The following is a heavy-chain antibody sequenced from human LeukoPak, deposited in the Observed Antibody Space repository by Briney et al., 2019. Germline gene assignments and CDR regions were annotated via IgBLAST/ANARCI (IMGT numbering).Heavy chain of an antibody. CDR1: GFTFSSYE. D-gene: IGHD7-27*01. Sequence: GGSLRLSCAASGFTFSSYEMNWVRQAPGKGLEWVSYISSSGSTIYYADSVKGRFTISRDNAKNSLYLQMNSLRAEDTAVYYCASWDYYGMDVWGQGTTVTVSS. CDR3: ASWDYYGMDV. J-gene: IGHJ6*02. CDR2: ISSSGSTI. V-gene: IGHV3-48*03.